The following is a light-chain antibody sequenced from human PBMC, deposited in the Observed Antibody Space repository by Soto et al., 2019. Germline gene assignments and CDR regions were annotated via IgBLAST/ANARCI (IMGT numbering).Light chain of an antibody. CDR2: DAS. CDR1: QSVSNF. V-gene: IGKV3-11*01. Sequence: EILMTQSPATLSVSPGERATLSCRASQSVSNFLAWYQQKPGQAPRLLIYDASNRATGIPARFSGSGSGTDFTLTISSLEPEDFAVYYCQQRSNWPLTFGGGTKVDI. CDR3: QQRSNWPLT. J-gene: IGKJ4*01.